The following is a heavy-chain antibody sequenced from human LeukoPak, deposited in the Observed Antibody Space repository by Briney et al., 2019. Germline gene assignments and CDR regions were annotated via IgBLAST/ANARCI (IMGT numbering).Heavy chain of an antibody. CDR3: AKDLIWGIRSFDY. D-gene: IGHD7-27*01. CDR1: GFTVSSNY. CDR2: IYSGGST. Sequence: GGSLRLSCAASGFTVSSNYMSWVRQAPGKGLEWVSVIYSGGSTYYADSVKGRFTISRDNSKNTLYLQMNSLRAEDTAVYYCAKDLIWGIRSFDYWGQGTLVTVSS. V-gene: IGHV3-66*02. J-gene: IGHJ4*02.